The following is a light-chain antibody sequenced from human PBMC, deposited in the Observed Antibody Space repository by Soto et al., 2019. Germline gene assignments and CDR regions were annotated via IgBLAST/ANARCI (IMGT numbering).Light chain of an antibody. J-gene: IGKJ1*01. CDR1: QSISSW. V-gene: IGKV1-5*01. CDR2: DAS. CDR3: QQYGTLPRT. Sequence: IQMTEYTSTLSASVLERVETRWRASQSISSWLAWYQQKPGKAPKLLIYDASSLESGVPSRFSGSGSGTEFTLTISRLEPEDFAVYYCQQYGTLPRTFGQGTEVDIK.